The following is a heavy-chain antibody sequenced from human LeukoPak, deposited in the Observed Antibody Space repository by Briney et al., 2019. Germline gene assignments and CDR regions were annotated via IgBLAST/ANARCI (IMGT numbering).Heavy chain of an antibody. CDR3: AELGITMIGGV. CDR1: GFTFSSFA. CDR2: ISGGGDFT. D-gene: IGHD3-10*02. Sequence: GGSLRLSCAASGFTFSSFAMNWVRQAPGKGLECVSAISGGGDFTKYADSVKGRFTISRDNAKNSLYLQINSLRAEDTAVYYCAELGITMIGGVWGKGTTVTISS. J-gene: IGHJ6*04. V-gene: IGHV3-23*01.